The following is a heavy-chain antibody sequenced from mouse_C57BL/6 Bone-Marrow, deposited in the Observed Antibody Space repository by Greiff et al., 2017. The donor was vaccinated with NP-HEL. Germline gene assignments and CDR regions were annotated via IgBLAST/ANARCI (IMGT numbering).Heavy chain of an antibody. CDR2: IWWDDDK. Sequence: QVTLKESGPGILQPSQTLSLTCSFSGFSLSTFGMDVGWIRQPSGKGLEWLAHIWWDDDKYYNPALKSRLTIAKDTSKNQVFLKIANVDTADTATYYCARMKTTRWYFDVWGTGTTVTVSS. CDR3: ARMKTTRWYFDV. V-gene: IGHV8-8*01. CDR1: GFSLSTFGMD. J-gene: IGHJ1*03. D-gene: IGHD1-1*01.